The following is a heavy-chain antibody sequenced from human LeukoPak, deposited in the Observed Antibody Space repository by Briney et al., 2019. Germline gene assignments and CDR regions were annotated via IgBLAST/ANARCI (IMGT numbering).Heavy chain of an antibody. V-gene: IGHV1-18*01. D-gene: IGHD1-26*01. Sequence: ASVKVSCKASGYPFTSNGISWVRQAPGQGLEWMGWIGADNANTKYAQKLQGRVTMTADTSTTTVYMELRSLRYDDTAVYYCARDVVGASCGFDYWGQGTLVTVSS. CDR2: IGADNANT. J-gene: IGHJ4*02. CDR1: GYPFTSNG. CDR3: ARDVVGASCGFDY.